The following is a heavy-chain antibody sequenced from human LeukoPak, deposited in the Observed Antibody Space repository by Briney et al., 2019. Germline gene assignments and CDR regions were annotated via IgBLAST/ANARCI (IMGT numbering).Heavy chain of an antibody. V-gene: IGHV4-38-2*01. CDR2: IYHSGST. D-gene: IGHD3-3*01. Sequence: PSETLSLTCAVSGYSISSGYYWGWIRQPPGKGLEWIGSIYHSGSTNYNPSLKSRVTISVDTSKNQFSLKLSPVTAADTAVYYCARSSLLRFLEWLAFSAFDIWGQGTMVTVSS. CDR1: GYSISSGYY. J-gene: IGHJ3*02. CDR3: ARSSLLRFLEWLAFSAFDI.